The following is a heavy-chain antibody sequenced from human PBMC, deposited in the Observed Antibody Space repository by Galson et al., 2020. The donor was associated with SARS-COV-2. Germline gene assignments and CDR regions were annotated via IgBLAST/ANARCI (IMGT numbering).Heavy chain of an antibody. CDR1: GYTFTAYY. D-gene: IGHD4-17*01. V-gene: IGHV1-2*02. CDR3: ARLTLDYGDYRPLDY. Sequence: ASVKVSCKASGYTFTAYYVHWVRLAPGQGLEWMGWINPNSGGTNYAQKFQGRVTMTRDTSINTVFMELSRLRSDDTAVYYCARLTLDYGDYRPLDYWGQGTLVTVSS. J-gene: IGHJ4*02. CDR2: INPNSGGT.